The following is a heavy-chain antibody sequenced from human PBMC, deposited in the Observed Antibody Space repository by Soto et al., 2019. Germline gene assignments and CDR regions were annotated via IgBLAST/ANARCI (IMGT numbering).Heavy chain of an antibody. D-gene: IGHD3-10*01. CDR3: ARLRQTRWFDP. Sequence: ASVKVSCKASGYTFTSYAMHWVRQAPGQRLEWMGWINAGNGNTKYSQKFQGRVTITRDTPASTAYMELSSLRSEDTAVYYCARLRQTRWFDPWGQGTLVTVSS. CDR1: GYTFTSYA. CDR2: INAGNGNT. V-gene: IGHV1-3*01. J-gene: IGHJ5*02.